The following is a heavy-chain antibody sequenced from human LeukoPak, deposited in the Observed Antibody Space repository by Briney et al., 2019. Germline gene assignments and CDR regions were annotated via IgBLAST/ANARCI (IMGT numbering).Heavy chain of an antibody. J-gene: IGHJ4*02. V-gene: IGHV1-2*02. CDR2: INPNSAGT. CDR3: ARGPATGDFDY. D-gene: IGHD7-27*01. Sequence: ASVEVSCKASGYTFTGTYIHWLRHTPRQGFEWMGWINPNSAGTSFAQKFQGRVTMTMDTSISTAYMELSRLESDDTAVYFCARGPATGDFDYWGQGTLVTVSS. CDR1: GYTFTGTY.